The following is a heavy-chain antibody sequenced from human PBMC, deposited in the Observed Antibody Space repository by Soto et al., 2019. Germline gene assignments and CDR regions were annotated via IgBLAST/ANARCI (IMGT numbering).Heavy chain of an antibody. D-gene: IGHD5-12*01. V-gene: IGHV4-30-4*01. CDR2: IYYSGNT. CDR1: DGSLRSGDYY. J-gene: IGHJ4*02. CDR3: ARVLNRGSDYDSAYFDK. Sequence: QVQLQESGPGLVKPSQTLSLTCSVSDGSLRSGDYYWSWIRQPPGQALEWIGYIYYSGNTYYNPSIKSRVSISVDKSKSQFSLKLMSATAADTALYCCARVLNRGSDYDSAYFDKWGQGTLVTVSS.